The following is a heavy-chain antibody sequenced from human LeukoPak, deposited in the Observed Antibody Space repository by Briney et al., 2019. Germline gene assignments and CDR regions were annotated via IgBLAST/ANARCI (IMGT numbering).Heavy chain of an antibody. D-gene: IGHD3-16*02. J-gene: IGHJ4*02. V-gene: IGHV3-23*01. Sequence: GGSLRLSCAASGFTFSSYGMSWVRQAPGKGLEWVSAISGSGGSTYYADSVKGRFTISRDNSKNTLYLQMNSLRAEDTAVYYCAKGITFGGVIAKYYFDYWGQGTLVTVSS. CDR2: ISGSGGST. CDR3: AKGITFGGVIAKYYFDY. CDR1: GFTFSSYG.